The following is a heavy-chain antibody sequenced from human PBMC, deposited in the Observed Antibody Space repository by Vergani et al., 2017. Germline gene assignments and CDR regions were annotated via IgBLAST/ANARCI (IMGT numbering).Heavy chain of an antibody. CDR1: GFIFSDYN. D-gene: IGHD3-3*01. CDR2: ISGRSSYV. J-gene: IGHJ4*02. V-gene: IGHV3-21*02. Sequence: EVQVVQSGGGLVKPGGSLRLSCETSGFIFSDYNLNWVRQAPGSGLEWVASISGRSSYVNYAVSVKGRFTISRDNAKNSLFLQMNSLRAEDTAVYYCVREKTCYDSVSDYLAGYYDHWGQGALVTVSS. CDR3: VREKTCYDSVSDYLAGYYDH.